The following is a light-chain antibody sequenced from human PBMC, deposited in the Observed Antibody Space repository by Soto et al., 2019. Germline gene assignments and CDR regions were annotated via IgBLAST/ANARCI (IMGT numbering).Light chain of an antibody. CDR3: SSYVGTNSYV. CDR2: EVY. V-gene: IGLV2-8*01. Sequence: QSALTQPPSASGSPGQSVTISCTGTSSDVGGYNYVSWYQHHPGKAPKLIIYEVYKRPSGVPDRFSGSKSGNTAALTVSGLQAEGEADYYCSSYVGTNSYVFGTGTKVPS. CDR1: SSDVGGYNY. J-gene: IGLJ1*01.